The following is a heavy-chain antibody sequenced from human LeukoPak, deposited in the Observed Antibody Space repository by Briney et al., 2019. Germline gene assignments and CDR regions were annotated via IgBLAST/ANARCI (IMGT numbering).Heavy chain of an antibody. Sequence: ASVKVSCKASGYTFTSCYMHWVRQAPGQGLEWMGIINPSGGSTSYAQKFQGRVTMTRDTSTSTVYMELSSLRSEDTAVYYCATEKEGVVLDYWGQGTLVTVSS. D-gene: IGHD3-3*01. CDR1: GYTFTSCY. CDR2: INPSGGST. V-gene: IGHV1-46*01. CDR3: ATEKEGVVLDY. J-gene: IGHJ4*02.